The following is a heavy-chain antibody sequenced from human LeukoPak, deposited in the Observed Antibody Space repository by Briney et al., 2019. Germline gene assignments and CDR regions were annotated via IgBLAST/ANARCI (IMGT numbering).Heavy chain of an antibody. Sequence: ASVKVSCKASGGTFSSYAISWVRQAPGQGLEWMGGIIPIFGTANYAQKFQGRVTITTDESTSTAYMELSSLRSEDTAVYYCARRAVEGAKQLGPFDYWGQGTLVTVSS. CDR2: IIPIFGTA. D-gene: IGHD6-6*01. CDR1: GGTFSSYA. V-gene: IGHV1-69*05. J-gene: IGHJ4*02. CDR3: ARRAVEGAKQLGPFDY.